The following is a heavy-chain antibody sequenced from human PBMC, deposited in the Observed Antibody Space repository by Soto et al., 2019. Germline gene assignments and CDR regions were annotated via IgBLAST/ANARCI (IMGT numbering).Heavy chain of an antibody. D-gene: IGHD6-13*01. CDR2: IYPGDSDT. V-gene: IGHV5-51*01. CDR1: GYSFTSYW. J-gene: IGHJ6*02. CDR3: ARTAAAGKYYYGVDV. Sequence: PGESLKISCKGSGYSFTSYWIGWVRQMPGKGLEWMVIIYPGDSDTRYSPSFQGQVTISADKSFSTAYLQWSSLKASDTAMYYCARTAAAGKYYYGVDVWGQGTTVSLL.